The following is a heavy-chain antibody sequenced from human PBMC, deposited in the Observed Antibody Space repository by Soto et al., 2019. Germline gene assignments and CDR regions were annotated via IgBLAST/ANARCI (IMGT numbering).Heavy chain of an antibody. D-gene: IGHD1-1*01. J-gene: IGHJ2*01. V-gene: IGHV1-3*01. CDR1: GYTFTSYA. CDR2: INAGNGNT. Sequence: QVKLVQTGAEVKKPGASVKVSCKASGYTFTSYAMHWVRQAPGQRLEWMGWINAGNGNTKYSQKFQGRVTVTRDTYASTAYMELSSLRSKDTAVYYCAGQPPNDGYFALWGGGTLVTVSS. CDR3: AGQPPNDGYFAL.